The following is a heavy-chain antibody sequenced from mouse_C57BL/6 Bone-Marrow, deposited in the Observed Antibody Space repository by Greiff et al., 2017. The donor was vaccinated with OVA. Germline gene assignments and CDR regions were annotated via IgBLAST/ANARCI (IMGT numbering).Heavy chain of an antibody. CDR1: GYTFPSYG. V-gene: IGHV1-81*01. D-gene: IGHD1-1*01. CDR2: IYPRSGNN. CDR3: ARDGSSLFAY. Sequence: VQLQPSGAELARPGASVKLSCKASGYTFPSYGISWVKQRPGQGLEWIGEIYPRSGNNYYNEKVKGKATLTADKSSSTAYMVLRLLTSEASAVYFCARDGSSLFAYWGQGTLVTVSA. J-gene: IGHJ3*01.